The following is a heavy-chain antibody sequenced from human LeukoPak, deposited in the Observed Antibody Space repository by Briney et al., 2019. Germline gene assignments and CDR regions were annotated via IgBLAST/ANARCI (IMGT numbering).Heavy chain of an antibody. Sequence: SETLSLTCTVSGVSISSYYWSWIRQPPGKGLEWIGYVYYTGSTNYNPSLNSRVTMSIDTSKNQFSLRLSSVTAADTAVYYCARVVGFYDSSAFDLWGQGTLVTVSS. J-gene: IGHJ5*02. V-gene: IGHV4-59*01. CDR3: ARVVGFYDSSAFDL. D-gene: IGHD3-22*01. CDR2: VYYTGST. CDR1: GVSISSYY.